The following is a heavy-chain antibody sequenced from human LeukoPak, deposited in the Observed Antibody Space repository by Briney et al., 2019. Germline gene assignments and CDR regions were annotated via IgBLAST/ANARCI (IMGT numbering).Heavy chain of an antibody. CDR2: INHSGST. J-gene: IGHJ4*02. V-gene: IGHV4-34*01. Sequence: KPSETLSLTCAVYGGSFSGYYWSWIRQPPGKGLEWIGEINHSGSTNYNPSLKSRVTISVDTSKNQFSLKLSSVTAADTAVYYCASRYYANFDYWGQGTQVTVSS. CDR3: ASRYYANFDY. CDR1: GGSFSGYY. D-gene: IGHD1-26*01.